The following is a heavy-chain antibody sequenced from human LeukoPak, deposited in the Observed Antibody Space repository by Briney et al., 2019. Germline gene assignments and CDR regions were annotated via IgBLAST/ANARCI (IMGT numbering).Heavy chain of an antibody. D-gene: IGHD5-12*01. V-gene: IGHV3-21*01. J-gene: IGHJ4*02. CDR3: AREGVVEYGNIVATILPSSLDY. CDR1: GFTFSSYS. Sequence: GGSLRLSCAASGFTFSSYSMNWVRQAPGKGLEWVSSISSSSSYIYYADSVKGRFTISRDNAKNSLYLQMNSLRAEDTAVYYCAREGVVEYGNIVATILPSSLDYWGQGTLVTVSS. CDR2: ISSSSSYI.